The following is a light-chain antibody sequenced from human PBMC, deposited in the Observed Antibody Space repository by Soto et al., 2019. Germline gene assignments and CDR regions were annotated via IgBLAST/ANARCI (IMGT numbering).Light chain of an antibody. CDR1: QSVSSSY. V-gene: IGKV3-20*01. J-gene: IGKJ1*01. CDR2: GAS. CDR3: QQYGSSPPKT. Sequence: EIVLTQSPGTLSLSPGERATLSCRASQSVSSSYLAWYQQKPGQAPRLLIYGASSRATGIPDRFSGSGSGTDFTLTISRLEPEDVAVYYCQQYGSSPPKTFGPGTKVEIK.